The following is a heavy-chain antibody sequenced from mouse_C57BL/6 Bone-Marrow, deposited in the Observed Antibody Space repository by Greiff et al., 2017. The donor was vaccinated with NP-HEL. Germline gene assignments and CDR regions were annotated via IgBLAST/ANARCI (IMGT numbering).Heavy chain of an antibody. CDR2: IDPENGDT. D-gene: IGHD1-1*01. J-gene: IGHJ4*01. V-gene: IGHV14-4*01. CDR1: GFNIKDDY. Sequence: VQLQQSGAELVRPGASVKLSCTASGFNIKDDYMHWVKQRPEQGLEWIGWIDPENGDTEYASKFQGKATITADTSSNTAYLQLSSLTSEDTAVYYCTTVITTYAMDYWGQGTSVTVSS. CDR3: TTVITTYAMDY.